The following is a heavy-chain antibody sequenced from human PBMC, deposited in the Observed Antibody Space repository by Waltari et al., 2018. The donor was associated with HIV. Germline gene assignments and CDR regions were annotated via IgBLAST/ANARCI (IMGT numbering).Heavy chain of an antibody. J-gene: IGHJ6*02. CDR2: ISQSGTT. CDR1: GGSISSGGYS. V-gene: IGHV4-30-2*01. CDR3: ARDRLSVTTRGGYYYGLDV. Sequence: QLQLQESGSGLVKPSQNLSLTCAVSGGSISSGGYSWTWIRQPPGKGLEWIGYISQSGTTDYNPSLQSRVTISLDRSKNQFSLKLRSVTAADTAVYYCARDRLSVTTRGGYYYGLDVWGQGTTVTVSS. D-gene: IGHD4-17*01.